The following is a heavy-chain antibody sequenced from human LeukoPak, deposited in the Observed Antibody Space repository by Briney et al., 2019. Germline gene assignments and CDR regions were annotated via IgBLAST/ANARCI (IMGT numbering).Heavy chain of an antibody. CDR3: ARSSGTGTSSY. D-gene: IGHD6-25*01. CDR2: VYYGRSP. CDR1: GDSISRSTYY. Sequence: PSETLSLSCTVSGDSISRSTYYWAWIRQPPGKGLVWIGSVYYGRSPYFNPSLESRATISVDTSKNHFSLKMSSVTAADTAVYYCARSSGTGTSSYWGQGTLVTVSS. V-gene: IGHV4-39*02. J-gene: IGHJ4*02.